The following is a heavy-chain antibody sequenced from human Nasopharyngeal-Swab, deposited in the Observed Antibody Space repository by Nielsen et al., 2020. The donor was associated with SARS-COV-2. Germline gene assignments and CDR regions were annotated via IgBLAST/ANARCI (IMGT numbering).Heavy chain of an antibody. J-gene: IGHJ3*02. V-gene: IGHV3-23*01. D-gene: IGHD1-26*01. Sequence: GESLKISCTASGCTFSNYAMTWVRQAPGKGLEWVSSIRVSGDTTYYADSVKGRFTISRDSSKNTLYLQMNSLRAEDTALYYCAKVKSGTFYDAFDIWGQGTMVTVSS. CDR2: IRVSGDTT. CDR1: GCTFSNYA. CDR3: AKVKSGTFYDAFDI.